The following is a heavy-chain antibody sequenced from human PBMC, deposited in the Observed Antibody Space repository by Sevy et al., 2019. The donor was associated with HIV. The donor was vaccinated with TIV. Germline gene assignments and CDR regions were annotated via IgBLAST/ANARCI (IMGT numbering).Heavy chain of an antibody. V-gene: IGHV1-69*13. CDR1: GGTFSSYA. J-gene: IGHJ4*02. Sequence: ASMKVSCKASGGTFSSYAISWVRQAPGQGLEWMGGIIPIFDTANYAQKFQGRVTITADESTSTAYMELSSLRSEDTAVYYCARLLAGGYSYGPFDYWGQGTLVTVSS. CDR2: IIPIFDTA. CDR3: ARLLAGGYSYGPFDY. D-gene: IGHD5-18*01.